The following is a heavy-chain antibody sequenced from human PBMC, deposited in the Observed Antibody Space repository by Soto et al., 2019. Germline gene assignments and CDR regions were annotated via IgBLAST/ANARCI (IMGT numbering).Heavy chain of an antibody. D-gene: IGHD3-3*01. V-gene: IGHV4-39*01. CDR2: IYYSGST. Sequence: PSETLSLTCTVSGGSISSSSYYWGWIRQPPGKGLEWIGSIYYSGSTYYNPSLKSRVTISVDTSKNQFSLKLSSVTAADTAVYYCARQFSYYDLWSGYPQNNWCDPWGQGTLVTVS. CDR3: ARQFSYYDLWSGYPQNNWCDP. J-gene: IGHJ5*02. CDR1: GGSISSSSYY.